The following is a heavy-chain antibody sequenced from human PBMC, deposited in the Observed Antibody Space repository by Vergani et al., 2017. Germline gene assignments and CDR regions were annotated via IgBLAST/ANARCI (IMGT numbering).Heavy chain of an antibody. CDR3: ARGQYSAGEFWSKAGYDYMDV. D-gene: IGHD3-10*01. J-gene: IGHJ6*03. CDR2: FSWNSGST. V-gene: IGHV3-9*01. Sequence: EVQLVESGGGLVQPGRSLRLSCAASGFTFDDYAMHWVRQAPGKGLEWVSGFSWNSGSTGYADSVKGRFTISRDNSKNCLYLQMYSPRAEDTTLYYCARGQYSAGEFWSKAGYDYMDVWGKGTTVTVSS. CDR1: GFTFDDYA.